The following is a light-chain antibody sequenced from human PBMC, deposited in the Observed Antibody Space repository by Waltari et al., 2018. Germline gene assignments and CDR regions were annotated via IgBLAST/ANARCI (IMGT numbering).Light chain of an antibody. V-gene: IGLV1-44*01. Sequence: QSVMTQPPSASGTPGQRVTISCSGSNSNIGSSLLNWYQQLPAAAPKVLIYSANPLPSGVPNRFCGSKSGTSASLAITGLQSEDEADYYCASWDYRLNGILFGGGTRLTVL. CDR2: SAN. J-gene: IGLJ2*01. CDR1: NSNIGSSL. CDR3: ASWDYRLNGIL.